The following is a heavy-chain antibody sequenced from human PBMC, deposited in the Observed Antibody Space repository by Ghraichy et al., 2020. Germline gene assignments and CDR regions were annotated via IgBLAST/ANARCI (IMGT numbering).Heavy chain of an antibody. CDR1: GGSISSYY. Sequence: SETLSLTCTVSGGSISSYYWSWIRQPPGKGLEWIGYIYYSGSTNYNPSLKSRVTISVDTSKNQFSLKLSSVTAADTAVYYCARAFSGYNYWWLDYWGQGTLVTVSS. J-gene: IGHJ4*02. D-gene: IGHD5-12*01. CDR2: IYYSGST. CDR3: ARAFSGYNYWWLDY. V-gene: IGHV4-59*01.